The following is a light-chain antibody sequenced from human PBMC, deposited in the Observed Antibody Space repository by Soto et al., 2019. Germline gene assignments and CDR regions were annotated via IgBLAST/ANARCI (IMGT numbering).Light chain of an antibody. CDR2: DAS. V-gene: IGKV1-12*01. CDR3: QHYNSYGT. CDR1: QNIWRL. Sequence: DVQITQSPSSVSASVGDRVTITCRASQNIWRLLAWYQQKPGKAPELLIYDASSLQSGVPPRFSGSGSGTDFTLTISSLQPEDFATYYCQHYNSYGTFGQGTKVDI. J-gene: IGKJ1*01.